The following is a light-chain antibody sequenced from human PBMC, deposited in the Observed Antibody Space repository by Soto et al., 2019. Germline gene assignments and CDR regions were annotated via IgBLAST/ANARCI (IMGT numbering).Light chain of an antibody. Sequence: DIVMTQSPDSLAVSLGERATINCKSSQSVLYSSNTKNSLAWYQQKPGQPPKLLIYWASTRESGVPDRFSGSGSGPDFTLTISSLQAEDVAVYYCQQYYSTQRTFGGGTKVEI. CDR2: WAS. CDR1: QSVLYSSNTKNS. J-gene: IGKJ4*01. CDR3: QQYYSTQRT. V-gene: IGKV4-1*01.